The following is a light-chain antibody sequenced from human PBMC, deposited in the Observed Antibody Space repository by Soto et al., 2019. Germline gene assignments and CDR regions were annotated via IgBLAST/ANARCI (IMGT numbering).Light chain of an antibody. J-gene: IGKJ5*01. V-gene: IGKV1-8*01. CDR1: QGISSY. CDR2: AAS. CDR3: QQYYSYPRIT. Sequence: AIRMTQSPSSFSASTGDRVTITCRASQGISSYLAWYQQKPGKAPKLLIYAASTLQSGVPSRFTGSGSGTEFTLTISCLQSEDFATYYCQQYYSYPRITFGQGTRLEIK.